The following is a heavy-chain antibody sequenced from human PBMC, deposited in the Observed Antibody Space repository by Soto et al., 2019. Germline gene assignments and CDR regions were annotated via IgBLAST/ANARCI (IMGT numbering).Heavy chain of an antibody. D-gene: IGHD6-6*01. CDR1: GFTFSSYA. CDR3: ARGEQLAYGMDV. J-gene: IGHJ6*02. Sequence: GGSLRLSCAASGFTFSSYAMSWVRQAPGKGLEWVSAISGSGGSTYYADSVKGRFTISRDNSKNTLYLQMNSLRAEDTAVYYCARGEQLAYGMDVWRQGTTVTVS. V-gene: IGHV3-23*01. CDR2: ISGSGGST.